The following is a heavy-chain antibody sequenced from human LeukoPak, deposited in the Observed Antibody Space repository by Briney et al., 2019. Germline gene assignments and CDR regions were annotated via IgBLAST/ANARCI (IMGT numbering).Heavy chain of an antibody. V-gene: IGHV3-48*03. D-gene: IGHD4-23*01. CDR3: AKVTDYGGNKNYFDY. Sequence: GGSLRLSCAASGFTFNTYEMNWVRQAPGKGLEWVSYISSTGTTLYYADSVEGRFTISRDNAKNSLYLQMNSLRADDTAVYYCAKVTDYGGNKNYFDYWGQGTLVTVSS. CDR2: ISSTGTTL. J-gene: IGHJ4*02. CDR1: GFTFNTYE.